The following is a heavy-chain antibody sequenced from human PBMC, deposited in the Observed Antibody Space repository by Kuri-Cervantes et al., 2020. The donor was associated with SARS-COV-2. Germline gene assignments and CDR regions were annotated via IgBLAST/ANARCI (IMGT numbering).Heavy chain of an antibody. V-gene: IGHV3-33*08. CDR2: IWYDGSNK. CDR3: AREGIQLWEGIYYYYGMDV. Sequence: GESLKISCVASGFTFDDYAMHWVRQAPGKGLEWVAVIWYDGSNKYYADSVKGRFTISRDNSKNTLYLQMNSLRAEDTAVYYCAREGIQLWEGIYYYYGMDVWGQGTTVTVSS. CDR1: GFTFDDYA. D-gene: IGHD5-18*01. J-gene: IGHJ6*02.